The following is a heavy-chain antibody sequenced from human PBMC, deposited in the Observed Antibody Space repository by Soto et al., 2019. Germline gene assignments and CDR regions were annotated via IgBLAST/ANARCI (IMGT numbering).Heavy chain of an antibody. CDR3: AVAAVREIMAQESSGMAV. CDR1: GGTLSDYA. D-gene: IGHD3-10*01. Sequence: QVQLVQSGAEVKTPGSSVKVSCKASGGTLSDYAISWVRQAAGQGLEWMGGIMPTVDSANYAQNFQGRLTISADESTSTANLELGSLRSDDTAVYYCAVAAVREIMAQESSGMAVWAQGTTVIVSS. V-gene: IGHV1-69*01. CDR2: IMPTVDSA. J-gene: IGHJ6*02.